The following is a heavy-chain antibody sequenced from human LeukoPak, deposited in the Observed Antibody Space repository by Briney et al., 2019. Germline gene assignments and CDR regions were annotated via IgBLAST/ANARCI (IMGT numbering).Heavy chain of an antibody. CDR3: AREPAAGLGPGIFGY. CDR2: IYYSGST. CDR1: GASISSSDW. D-gene: IGHD6-13*01. Sequence: SETLSLTCAVSGASISSSDWWSWVRQPPGKGLEWIGYIYYSGSTYYNPSLKSRVTISVDTSKNQFSLKLSSVTAADTAVYYCAREPAAGLGPGIFGYWGQGTLVTVSS. V-gene: IGHV4-31*11. J-gene: IGHJ4*02.